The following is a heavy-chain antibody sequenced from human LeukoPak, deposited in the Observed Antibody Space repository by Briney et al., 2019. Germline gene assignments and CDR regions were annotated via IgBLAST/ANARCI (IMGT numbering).Heavy chain of an antibody. CDR3: AKLVVIISFDAFDI. CDR2: LRHDGSTT. D-gene: IGHD3-22*01. CDR1: GFTLSNYG. J-gene: IGHJ3*02. Sequence: GGSLRLSCAVSGFTLSNYGMHWVRQAPGKGPEWVAFLRHDGSTTSYSDSVKGRFTISRDNSKNTLYLQMNSLRAEDTAVYYCAKLVVIISFDAFDIWGQGTMVTVSS. V-gene: IGHV3-30*02.